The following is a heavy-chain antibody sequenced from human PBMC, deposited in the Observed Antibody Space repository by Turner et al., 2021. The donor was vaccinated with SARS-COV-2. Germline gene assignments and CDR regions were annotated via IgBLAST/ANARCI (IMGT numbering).Heavy chain of an antibody. D-gene: IGHD1-1*01. V-gene: IGHV4-39*01. CDR2: IYYSGST. CDR1: GGSISSSSYY. CDR3: ARLRPTQNFDY. J-gene: IGHJ4*02. Sequence: QLQLQESGPGLVKPSGTLSLTCTVSGGSISSSSYYWGWIRQPPGKGLEWIGSIYYSGSTYYNPSLKSRVTISVDTSKNQFSLKLSSVTAADTAVYYCARLRPTQNFDYWGQGTLVTVSS.